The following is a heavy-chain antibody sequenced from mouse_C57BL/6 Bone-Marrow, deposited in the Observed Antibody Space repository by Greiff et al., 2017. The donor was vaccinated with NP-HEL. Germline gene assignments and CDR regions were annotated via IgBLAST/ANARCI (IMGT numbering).Heavy chain of an antibody. V-gene: IGHV5-12*01. J-gene: IGHJ4*01. CDR1: GFTFSDYY. CDR3: ARQGPHYYAMDY. CDR2: ISNGGGST. D-gene: IGHD3-3*01. Sequence: EVMLVESGGGLVQPGGSLKLSCAASGFTFSDYYMYWVRQTPEKRLEWVAYISNGGGSTYYPDTVKGRFTISRDNAKNTLYLQMSRLKSEDTAMYYCARQGPHYYAMDYWGQGTSVTVSS.